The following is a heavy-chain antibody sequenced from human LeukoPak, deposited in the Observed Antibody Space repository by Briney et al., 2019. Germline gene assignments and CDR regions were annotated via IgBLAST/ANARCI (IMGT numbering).Heavy chain of an antibody. V-gene: IGHV1-69*13. CDR2: IIPIFGTA. Sequence: SVKVSCKASGGTFSSYAISWVRQAPGQGLEWMGGIIPIFGTANYAQKFQGRVTITADESTSTAYMELSSLRPEDTAVYYCARVPYGFWSGRHHYFDYWGQGTLVTVSS. J-gene: IGHJ4*02. CDR1: GGTFSSYA. D-gene: IGHD3-3*01. CDR3: ARVPYGFWSGRHHYFDY.